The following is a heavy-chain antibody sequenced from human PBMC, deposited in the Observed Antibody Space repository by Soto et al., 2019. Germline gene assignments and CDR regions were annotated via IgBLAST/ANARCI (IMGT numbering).Heavy chain of an antibody. CDR1: GYTFTSYG. D-gene: IGHD3-3*01. CDR3: ARGYYDFWSGYRRDYYYYGMDF. V-gene: IGHV1-18*01. J-gene: IGHJ6*02. Sequence: ASVKVSCKAPGYTFTSYGISWVRQAPGQGLEWMGWISAYNGNTNYAQKLQGRVTMTTDTSTSTAYMELRSLRSDDTAVYYCARGYYDFWSGYRRDYYYYGMDFWGQGTTVTVSS. CDR2: ISAYNGNT.